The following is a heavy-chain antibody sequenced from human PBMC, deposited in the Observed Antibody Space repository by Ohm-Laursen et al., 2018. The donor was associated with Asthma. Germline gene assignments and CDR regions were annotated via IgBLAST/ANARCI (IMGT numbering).Heavy chain of an antibody. J-gene: IGHJ6*02. CDR2: ISSSSSTI. CDR1: GFTFSSYS. V-gene: IGHV3-48*01. Sequence: SLRLSCAASGFTFSSYSMNWVRQAPGKGLEWVSYISSSSSTIYYADSVKGRFTISRDNAKNSLYLQMNSLRAEDTAVYYCARDHEGTGTQCGMDVWGQGTTVTVSS. D-gene: IGHD1-1*01. CDR3: ARDHEGTGTQCGMDV.